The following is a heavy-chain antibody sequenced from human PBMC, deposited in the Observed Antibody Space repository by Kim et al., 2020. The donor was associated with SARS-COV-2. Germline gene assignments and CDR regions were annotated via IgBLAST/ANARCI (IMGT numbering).Heavy chain of an antibody. Sequence: ASVKVSCKASGYTLTYHYIHWVRQAPGQGLEWMGIINPNGGSTSYAQKFKGRVTMTRDTSTSTVYMELSSLTSEDTAVFYCARGGVSSSYGYYNYAMDVWGQGTTVTVSS. J-gene: IGHJ6*02. D-gene: IGHD6-6*01. V-gene: IGHV1-46*01. CDR2: INPNGGST. CDR1: GYTLTYHY. CDR3: ARGGVSSSYGYYNYAMDV.